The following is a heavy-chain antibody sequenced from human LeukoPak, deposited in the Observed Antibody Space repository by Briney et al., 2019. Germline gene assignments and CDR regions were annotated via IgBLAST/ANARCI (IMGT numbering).Heavy chain of an antibody. CDR3: ARAPPGCSSTSCYAARFDY. CDR1: GGSISSGDYY. V-gene: IGHV4-30-4*01. CDR2: IYYSGST. J-gene: IGHJ4*02. Sequence: SQTLSLTCTVSGGSISSGDYYWSWIRQPPGKVLEWIGYIYYSGSTYYNPSLKSRVTISVDTSKNQFSLKLSSVTAADTAVYYCARAPPGCSSTSCYAARFDYWGQGTLVTVSS. D-gene: IGHD2-2*01.